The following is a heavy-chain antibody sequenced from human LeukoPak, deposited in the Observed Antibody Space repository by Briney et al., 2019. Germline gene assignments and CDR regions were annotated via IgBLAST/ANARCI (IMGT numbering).Heavy chain of an antibody. CDR3: ARGCSYGYLSRYFDL. CDR1: GGSISSGGYS. J-gene: IGHJ2*01. CDR2: IYHSGST. Sequence: SETLSLTCAVSGGSISSGGYSWSWIRQPPGKGLEWIGYIYHSGSTYYNPSLKSRVTISVDRSKNQFSLKLSSVTAADTAVYYCARGCSYGYLSRYFDLWGRGTLVTVSS. V-gene: IGHV4-30-2*01. D-gene: IGHD5-18*01.